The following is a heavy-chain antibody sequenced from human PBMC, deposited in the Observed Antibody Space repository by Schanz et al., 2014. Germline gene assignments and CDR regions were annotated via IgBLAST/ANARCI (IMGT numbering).Heavy chain of an antibody. V-gene: IGHV1-69*04. CDR2: FIPILDVG. D-gene: IGHD2-2*01. Sequence: QVQLVQSGAEVKKPGASVKVSCKASGYTFTNYGVTWVRQAPGQGLEWMGRFIPILDVGNYAQQFQGRVTFTADKSTSTAYMELSSLRYEDTALYYCARGTMPGTFDIWGQGTMVTVSS. J-gene: IGHJ3*02. CDR1: GYTFTNYG. CDR3: ARGTMPGTFDI.